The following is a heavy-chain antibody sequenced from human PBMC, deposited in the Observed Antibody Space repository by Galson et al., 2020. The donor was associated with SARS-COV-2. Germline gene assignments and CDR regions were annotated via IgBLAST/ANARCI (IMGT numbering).Heavy chain of an antibody. CDR3: TRADSDCGSTSCYYYYGLDV. CDR1: GFSFSNYG. D-gene: IGHD2-2*01. V-gene: IGHV3-33*05. J-gene: IGHJ6*02. Sequence: GGSLRLSCVASGFSFSNYGMHWVRQAPGKGLEWVAAVSYDGSYKDYADSMKGRSTISRDNSKNTVFLQMKSLRVEDTGAYYCTRADSDCGSTSCYYYYGLDVWGQGTTVTVSS. CDR2: VSYDGSYK.